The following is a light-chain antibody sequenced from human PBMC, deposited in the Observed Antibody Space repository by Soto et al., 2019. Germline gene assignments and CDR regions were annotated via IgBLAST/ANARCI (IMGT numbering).Light chain of an antibody. V-gene: IGKV3-15*01. J-gene: IGKJ1*01. Sequence: EVVMTQSPATLYVSPGERATLSCRSSQSFGSDLAWYQQKPGQAPRLLLYGASTRAAGIAPRFSGGGYGPKFTLTINRLHSEDFAVYYCQQYNNCPRTFGQEPKVGI. CDR3: QQYNNCPRT. CDR1: QSFGSD. CDR2: GAS.